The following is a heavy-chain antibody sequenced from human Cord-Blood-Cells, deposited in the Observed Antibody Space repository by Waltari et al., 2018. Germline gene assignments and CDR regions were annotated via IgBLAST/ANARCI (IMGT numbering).Heavy chain of an antibody. J-gene: IGHJ3*02. D-gene: IGHD6-13*01. V-gene: IGHV3-48*03. CDR3: ARVSAAAGDAFDI. CDR1: GFTFSSYE. Sequence: EVQLVESGGGLVQPGGSLRLSCAASGFTFSSYEMNWVRQAPGKGLEVVSSISSNGGTIYYADSVKGRFTISRDNAKNSLYLQMNSLRAEDTAVYYCARVSAAAGDAFDIWGQGTMVTVSS. CDR2: ISSNGGTI.